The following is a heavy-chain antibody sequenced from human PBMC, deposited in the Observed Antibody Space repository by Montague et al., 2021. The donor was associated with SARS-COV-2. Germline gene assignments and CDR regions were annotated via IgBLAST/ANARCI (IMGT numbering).Heavy chain of an antibody. J-gene: IGHJ3*02. CDR1: GDSFNSPKYY. Sequence: SETLSLTCTVSGDSFNSPKYYCAWIRQPPGKGLEWIGSSYYSGTTYYNPSLRSQVTISVDTSKTQFSLKMNSVTAADTAVYYCARGSYGSGSYHVFDIWSRGTVVAVSS. CDR2: SYYSGTT. D-gene: IGHD3-10*01. V-gene: IGHV4-39*01. CDR3: ARGSYGSGSYHVFDI.